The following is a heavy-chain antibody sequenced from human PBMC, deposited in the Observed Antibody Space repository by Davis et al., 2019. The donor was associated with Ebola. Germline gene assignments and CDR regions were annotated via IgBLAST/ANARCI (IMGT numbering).Heavy chain of an antibody. Sequence: GGSLRLSCAASGFTVSSNYMSWVRQAPGKGLEWVSSISSSSSYIYYADSVKGRFTISRDNAKNSLYLQMNSLRAEDTAVYYCAREAYDYIWGSYRYQIDYWGQGTLVTVSS. D-gene: IGHD3-16*02. V-gene: IGHV3-21*01. CDR2: ISSSSSYI. J-gene: IGHJ4*02. CDR3: AREAYDYIWGSYRYQIDY. CDR1: GFTVSSNY.